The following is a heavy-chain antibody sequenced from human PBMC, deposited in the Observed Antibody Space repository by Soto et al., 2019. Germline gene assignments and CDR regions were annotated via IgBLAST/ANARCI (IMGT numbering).Heavy chain of an antibody. CDR2: ISGSGGST. D-gene: IGHD2-2*01. CDR1: GFTFSSYS. V-gene: IGHV3-23*01. CDR3: AKPHTRAVVPAVIHY. J-gene: IGHJ4*02. Sequence: EVQLLESGGGLVQPGGSLRLSCAASGFTFSSYSMSWVRQAPGKGLEWVSAISGSGGSTYYADSVKGRFTISRDNSNNTLYLQMNSLRAEDTDVYYCAKPHTRAVVPAVIHYWGQGPLVTVSS.